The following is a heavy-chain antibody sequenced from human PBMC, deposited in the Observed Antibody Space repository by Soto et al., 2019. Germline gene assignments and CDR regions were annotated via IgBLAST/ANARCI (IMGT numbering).Heavy chain of an antibody. Sequence: GESLKISCAASGFTFSNYWMTWVRQAPGKGLEWVANIKEDGSEKHYVDSVKGRFTISRDNAKNSLYLQMNSLRVEDTAVYFCSRDVVVGAKALNYWGQGXLVTVYS. CDR2: IKEDGSEK. CDR3: SRDVVVGAKALNY. D-gene: IGHD2-15*01. V-gene: IGHV3-7*01. CDR1: GFTFSNYW. J-gene: IGHJ4*02.